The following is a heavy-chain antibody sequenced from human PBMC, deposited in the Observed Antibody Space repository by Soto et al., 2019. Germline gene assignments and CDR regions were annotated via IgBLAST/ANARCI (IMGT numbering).Heavy chain of an antibody. Sequence: QVQLVQSGAEVKKPGASVKVSCKASGYTFTSYGLSWVRQAPGQGLEGMGWISAYNGNTNYAQKLQGRVTMTTDTSTSTSYMELRSLRSDDTAVYYCARDNDLLDFWSGYYKTAYNWFDPWGQGTLVTVSS. CDR3: ARDNDLLDFWSGYYKTAYNWFDP. V-gene: IGHV1-18*01. CDR2: ISAYNGNT. CDR1: GYTFTSYG. J-gene: IGHJ5*02. D-gene: IGHD3-3*01.